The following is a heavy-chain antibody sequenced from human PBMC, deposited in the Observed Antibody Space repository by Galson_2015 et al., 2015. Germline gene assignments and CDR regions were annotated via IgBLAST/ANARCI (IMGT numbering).Heavy chain of an antibody. J-gene: IGHJ4*02. V-gene: IGHV5-51*01. D-gene: IGHD6-19*01. CDR3: ARQRYDSGWFSDW. CDR2: IYPGDSQT. CDR1: GYSFTSYW. Sequence: QSGAEVKKPGESLKISCKGSGYSFTSYWIGWVRQMPGKGLEWMGIIYPGDSQTRYSPSFQGHVSISVDESINTAYLQWSSLKASDTAIYYCARQRYDSGWFSDWWGQGTLVTVSS.